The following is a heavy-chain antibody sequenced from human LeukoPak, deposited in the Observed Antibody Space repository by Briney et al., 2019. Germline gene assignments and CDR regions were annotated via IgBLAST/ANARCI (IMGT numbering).Heavy chain of an antibody. J-gene: IGHJ4*02. CDR3: ARGDLVGATTGFDY. CDR2: TYYRSKWCH. Sequence: SQTLSLTCAISGDSVSSTSAAWNWIRRSPSRGLEWLGRTYYRSKWCHDCADSVKSRISINPDTSKNQFSLQLNSVTPEDTAVYFCARGDLVGATTGFDYWGQGTLVTVSS. V-gene: IGHV6-1*01. CDR1: GDSVSSTSAA. D-gene: IGHD1-26*01.